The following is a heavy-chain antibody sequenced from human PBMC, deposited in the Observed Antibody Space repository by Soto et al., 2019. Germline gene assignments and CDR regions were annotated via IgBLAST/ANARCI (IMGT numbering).Heavy chain of an antibody. CDR3: TSELYESSGYYGAFDI. Sequence: PGGSLRLSCVASGFIFSNYWMSWVRQAPGKGLEWVANIKQDGSEKYYVDSVKGRFTISRDNAKKSLYLQMNSLRAEDTAVYYCTSELYESSGYYGAFDIWGQGTMVTVSS. V-gene: IGHV3-7*01. CDR1: GFIFSNYW. CDR2: IKQDGSEK. D-gene: IGHD3-22*01. J-gene: IGHJ3*02.